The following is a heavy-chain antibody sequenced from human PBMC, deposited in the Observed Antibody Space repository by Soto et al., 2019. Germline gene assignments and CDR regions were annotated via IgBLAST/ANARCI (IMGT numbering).Heavy chain of an antibody. CDR2: LSGSGGTT. CDR1: GFTFSTYA. CDR3: AKQRAGYGSGSDTFYFDF. V-gene: IGHV3-23*01. D-gene: IGHD3-10*01. Sequence: GGSLRLSCSTSGFTFSTYAMNWVRQAPGKGLEWVSALSGSGGTTYYADSVRGRFTISRDNSKNTLFLQMSSLRAEDTALYYCAKQRAGYGSGSDTFYFDFWGQGTLVTVSS. J-gene: IGHJ4*02.